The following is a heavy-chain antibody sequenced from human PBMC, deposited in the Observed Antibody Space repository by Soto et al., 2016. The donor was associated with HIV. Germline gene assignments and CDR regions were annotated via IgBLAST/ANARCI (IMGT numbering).Heavy chain of an antibody. CDR2: ISSSGGYT. CDR3: VRDRRNIVIAFGYGMDV. V-gene: IGHV3-11*05. Sequence: QVQLVESGGGVVKPGGSLRLFCTASGFTFSDYYINWIRQAPGEGLEWVSYISSSGGYTKYADSVKGRFTISRDNAKNSLYLQMNNLRVEDTATYYCVRDRRNIVIAFGYGMDVWGQGTTVTVSS. D-gene: IGHD2-2*01. CDR1: GFTFSDYY. J-gene: IGHJ6*02.